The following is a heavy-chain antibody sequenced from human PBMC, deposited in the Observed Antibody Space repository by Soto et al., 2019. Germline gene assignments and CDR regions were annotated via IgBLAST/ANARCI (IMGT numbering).Heavy chain of an antibody. J-gene: IGHJ6*02. D-gene: IGHD4-4*01. CDR2: ISYDGSNK. CDR1: GFTFSSYA. Sequence: GGSLRLSCAASGFTFSSYAMHWVRQAPGKGLEWVAVISYDGSNKYYADSVKGRFTISRDNSKNTLYLQMNSLRAEDTAVYYCARDIQDYSNDGMDVWGQGTTVTVSS. CDR3: ARDIQDYSNDGMDV. V-gene: IGHV3-30-3*01.